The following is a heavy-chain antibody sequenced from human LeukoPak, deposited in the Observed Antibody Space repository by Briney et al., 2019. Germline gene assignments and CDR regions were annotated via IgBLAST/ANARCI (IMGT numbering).Heavy chain of an antibody. V-gene: IGHV3-23*01. D-gene: IGHD3-10*01. CDR3: ARGFGLWFGESSPYYFDY. Sequence: GGSLRLSCAASGFTFSSCAMSWVRQAPGKGLEWVSGISARGDITHYADSVKGRFTISRDNAKNSLYLQMNSLRAEDTAVYYCARGFGLWFGESSPYYFDYWGQGTLVTVSS. CDR2: ISARGDIT. J-gene: IGHJ4*02. CDR1: GFTFSSCA.